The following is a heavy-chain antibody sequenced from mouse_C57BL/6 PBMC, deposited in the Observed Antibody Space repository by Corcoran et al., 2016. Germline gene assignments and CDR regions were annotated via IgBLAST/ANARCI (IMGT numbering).Heavy chain of an antibody. D-gene: IGHD1-1*01. Sequence: QIQLVQSGPELKKPGETVKISCKASGYTFTTYGMSWVKQAPGKGLKWMGWINTYSGVPTYADDFKGRFAFSLETSASTAYLQINNLKNEDTATYFCARGYGGAMDYWGQGTSVTVSS. CDR3: ARGYGGAMDY. J-gene: IGHJ4*01. CDR1: GYTFTTYG. V-gene: IGHV9-3*01. CDR2: INTYSGVP.